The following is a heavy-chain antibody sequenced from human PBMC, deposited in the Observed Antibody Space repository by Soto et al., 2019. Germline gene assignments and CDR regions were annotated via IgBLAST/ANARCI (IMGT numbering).Heavy chain of an antibody. V-gene: IGHV6-1*01. J-gene: IGHJ4*02. D-gene: IGHD6-13*01. CDR2: TYYRSKWFY. CDR3: ARGVQASGMGY. Sequence: SQTLSLTCAISGYSVSSNSAALNWIRQSPSRGLEWLGRTYYRSKWFYDYGLSVRGRITINPDTPKNQFSLQLSSVTPEDSAVYYCARGVQASGMGYWGQGILVTVSS. CDR1: GYSVSSNSAA.